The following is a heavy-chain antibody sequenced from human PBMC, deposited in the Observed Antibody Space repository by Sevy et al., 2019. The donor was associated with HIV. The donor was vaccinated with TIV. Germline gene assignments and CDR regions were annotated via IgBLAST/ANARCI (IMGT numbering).Heavy chain of an antibody. CDR2: IKQDMSEK. D-gene: IGHD3-22*01. J-gene: IGHJ4*02. CDR1: GFTFSSYW. CDR3: ARAQQVTMLVVIGGLYFDF. V-gene: IGHV3-7*01. Sequence: GVSLRLSCAASGFTFSSYWMTWVRQAPRKGLEWVANIKQDMSEKYYADSVKGRFTISRDNARNSLYLQMESLRAEDTAVYYCARAQQVTMLVVIGGLYFDFWGQGTLVTVSS.